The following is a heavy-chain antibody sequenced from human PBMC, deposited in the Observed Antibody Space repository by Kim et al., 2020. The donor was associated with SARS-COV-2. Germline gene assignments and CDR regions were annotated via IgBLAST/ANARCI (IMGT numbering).Heavy chain of an antibody. V-gene: IGHV4-59*01. CDR1: GGSISSYY. CDR2: IYYSGST. Sequence: SETLSLTCTVSGGSISSYYWSWIRQPPGKGLEWIGYIYYSGSTNYNPSLKSRVTISVDTSKNQFSLKLSSVTAADTAVYYCARVAAAAGGDDPTFPYYYYGMDVWGQGTTVTVSS. J-gene: IGHJ6*02. D-gene: IGHD6-13*01. CDR3: ARVAAAAGGDDPTFPYYYYGMDV.